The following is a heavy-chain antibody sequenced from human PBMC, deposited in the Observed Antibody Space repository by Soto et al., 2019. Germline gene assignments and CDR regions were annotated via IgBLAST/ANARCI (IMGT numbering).Heavy chain of an antibody. D-gene: IGHD6-6*01. J-gene: IGHJ4*02. CDR2: VYYTGST. CDR3: ARSIAVPSGHIGH. Sequence: QVQLQESGPGLVKPSETLSLTCRVSGGSMSGYYWSWVRLAPGKGLEWIGYVYYTGSTNYNPSLQSRVSISVDTSNKHFSLSLSLVTAADTAVYFCARSIAVPSGHIGHWGQGIRVTISS. V-gene: IGHV4-59*01. CDR1: GGSMSGYY.